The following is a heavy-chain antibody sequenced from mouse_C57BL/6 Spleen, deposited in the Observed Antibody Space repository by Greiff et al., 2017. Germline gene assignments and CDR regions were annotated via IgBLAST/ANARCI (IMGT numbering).Heavy chain of an antibody. D-gene: IGHD1-3*01. CDR3: ARHNNSYYFDY. J-gene: IGHJ2*01. V-gene: IGHV5-12*01. CDR1: GFTFSDYY. Sequence: EVHLVESGGGLVQPGGSLKLSCAASGFTFSDYYMYWVRQTPEKRLEWVAYISNGGGSTYYPDTVKGRFTISRDNAKNTLYLQMSRLKSEDTAMYYCARHNNSYYFDYWGQGTTLTVSS. CDR2: ISNGGGST.